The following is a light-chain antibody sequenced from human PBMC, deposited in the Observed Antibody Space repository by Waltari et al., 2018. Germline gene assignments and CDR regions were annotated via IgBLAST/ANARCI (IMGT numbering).Light chain of an antibody. CDR2: VNSDGSH. J-gene: IGLJ3*02. CDR1: SRPSTNA. Sequence: QLVLTQSPSASASLGASAKPTCTLSSRPSTNAIAWHQQQPEKGPRYLMKVNSDGSHSKGDEIPDRFSGSSSGAERYLTISSLQSEDEADYYCQTGGHGTWVFGGGTKLTVL. CDR3: QTGGHGTWV. V-gene: IGLV4-69*01.